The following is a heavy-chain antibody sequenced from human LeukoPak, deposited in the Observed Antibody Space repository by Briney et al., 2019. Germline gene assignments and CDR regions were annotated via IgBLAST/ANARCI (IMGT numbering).Heavy chain of an antibody. CDR3: ARETAGTFDY. CDR1: GFTFSTYG. J-gene: IGHJ4*02. CDR2: ISSNGGST. Sequence: GGSLRLSCAASGFTFSTYGMHWVRQAPGKGLESVSAISSNGGSTYYADSVKGRFTISRDNSKNTLFLQMGSLRAEDMAVYFCARETAGTFDYWGQGTLLTVSS. D-gene: IGHD3-10*01. V-gene: IGHV3-64*02.